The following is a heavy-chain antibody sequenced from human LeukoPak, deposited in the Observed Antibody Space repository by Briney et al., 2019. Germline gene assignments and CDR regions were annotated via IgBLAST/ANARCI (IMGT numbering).Heavy chain of an antibody. CDR2: IYYSGST. CDR3: AGGGEMITFGGVIVRVPPEY. J-gene: IGHJ4*02. D-gene: IGHD3-16*02. V-gene: IGHV4-39*01. Sequence: PSETLSLTCTVSGGSISSSSYYWGWIRQPPGKGLEWIGSIYYSGSTYYNPSLKSRVTISVDTSKNQFSLKLSSVTAADTAGYYCAGGGEMITFGGVIVRVPPEYWGQGTLVTVSS. CDR1: GGSISSSSYY.